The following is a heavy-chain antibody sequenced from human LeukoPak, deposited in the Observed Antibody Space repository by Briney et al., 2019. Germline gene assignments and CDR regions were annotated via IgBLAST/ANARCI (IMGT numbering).Heavy chain of an antibody. CDR1: GYTFTSYG. CDR2: ISAYNGNT. D-gene: IGHD2-2*02. CDR3: AKDLVPVVVVPAAIIVATDERHFDY. V-gene: IGHV1-18*01. Sequence: GASVKVSCKASGYTFTSYGISWVRQAPGQGLEWMGWISAYNGNTNYAQKLQGRVTMTTDTSTSTAYMELRSLRFDDTAVYYCAKDLVPVVVVPAAIIVATDERHFDYWGQGTLVTVSS. J-gene: IGHJ4*02.